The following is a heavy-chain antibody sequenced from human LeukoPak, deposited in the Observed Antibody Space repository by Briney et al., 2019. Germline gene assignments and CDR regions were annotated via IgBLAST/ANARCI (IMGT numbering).Heavy chain of an antibody. CDR1: GGSISSSSYY. CDR3: ASGGKNLRWLRQGPAEYFQH. CDR2: IYYSGNT. D-gene: IGHD5-24*01. J-gene: IGHJ1*01. V-gene: IGHV4-39*07. Sequence: KPSETLSLTCTVSGGSISSSSYYWGWIRQPPGKGLEWIGSIYYSGNTYYNPSLKSRVTISVDTSKNQFSLKLSSVTAADTAVYYCASGGKNLRWLRQGPAEYFQHWGQGTLVTVSS.